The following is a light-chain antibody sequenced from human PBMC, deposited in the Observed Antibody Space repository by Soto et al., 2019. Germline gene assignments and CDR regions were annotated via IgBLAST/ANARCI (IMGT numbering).Light chain of an antibody. CDR3: QQSYSTTRT. J-gene: IGKJ1*01. CDR2: AAS. V-gene: IGKV1-39*01. Sequence: DIQMTQSPSSLSASVGDRVTITCRASQSISSYLNWYQQKPGKAPKLLIYAASSLQSGVPSRLSGSVSGTDFTLTISSLQPEDFATYYCQQSYSTTRTFGQGTKVDIX. CDR1: QSISSY.